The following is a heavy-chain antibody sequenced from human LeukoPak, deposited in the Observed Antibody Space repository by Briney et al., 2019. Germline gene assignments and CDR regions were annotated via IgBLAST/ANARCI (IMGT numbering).Heavy chain of an antibody. V-gene: IGHV3-66*01. J-gene: IGHJ4*02. CDR3: ARKGDGYKPDYFDY. CDR2: IYSGGST. Sequence: GGSLRLSCAASEFSVGSNYMTWVRQAPGKGLEWVSLIYSGGSTYYADSVKGRFTISRDNSKNTLYLQMNSLRAEDTAVYYCARKGDGYKPDYFDYWGQGTLVTVSS. D-gene: IGHD5-24*01. CDR1: EFSVGSNY.